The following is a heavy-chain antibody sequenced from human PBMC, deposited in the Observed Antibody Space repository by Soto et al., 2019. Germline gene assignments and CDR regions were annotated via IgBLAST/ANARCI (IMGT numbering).Heavy chain of an antibody. CDR1: GFTFSSYW. CDR3: ARDWGYDILTGYYDGREY. CDR2: INSDGSST. V-gene: IGHV3-74*01. Sequence: PGGSLRLSCAASGFTFSSYWMHWVRQAPGKGLVWVSRINSDGSSTSYADSVKGRFTISRDNAKNTLYLQMNSLRAEDTAVYYCARDWGYDILTGYYDGREYWGQGTLVTVSS. J-gene: IGHJ4*02. D-gene: IGHD3-9*01.